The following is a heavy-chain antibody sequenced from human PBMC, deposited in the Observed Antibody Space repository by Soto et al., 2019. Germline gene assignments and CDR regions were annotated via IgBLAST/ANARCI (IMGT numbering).Heavy chain of an antibody. V-gene: IGHV4-4*07. Sequence: ETLSLTCTVSGASISGFYWCWIRKSAGKGLEWIGRIYATGTTDYNPSLKSRVMMSVDTSKKQFSLKLRSVTAADTAVYYCVRDGTKTLRDWFDSWGQGISVTVSS. J-gene: IGHJ5*01. D-gene: IGHD1-1*01. CDR2: IYATGTT. CDR3: VRDGTKTLRDWFDS. CDR1: GASISGFY.